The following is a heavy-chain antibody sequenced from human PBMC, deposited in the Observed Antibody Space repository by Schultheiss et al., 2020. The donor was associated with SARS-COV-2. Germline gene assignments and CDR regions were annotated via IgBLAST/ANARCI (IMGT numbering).Heavy chain of an antibody. Sequence: SETLSLTCTVSGGSVTSSSYYWSWIRQPPGKGLEWIGHIYYIGGTNYNPSLKIRITISLDTSENQFSMKLSSVTAADTAVYYCARGSNWFDPWGQGTLVTVSS. D-gene: IGHD3-10*01. CDR2: IYYIGGT. CDR3: ARGSNWFDP. V-gene: IGHV4-61*01. J-gene: IGHJ5*02. CDR1: GGSVTSSSYY.